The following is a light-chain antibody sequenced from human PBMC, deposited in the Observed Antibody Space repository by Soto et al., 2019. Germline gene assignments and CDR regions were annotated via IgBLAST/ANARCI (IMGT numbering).Light chain of an antibody. CDR3: QHYRNSLHT. CDR1: QSVSSTY. CDR2: GTS. Sequence: EIVLTQSPGTLSLSPGETAALSCRASQSVSSTYLAWYQQKPGQAPRLLMYGTSTRAAGIPDKFSGSGSGTDFTLTISRLEPEDFAVYYCQHYRNSLHTFGRGTKLEIK. J-gene: IGKJ2*01. V-gene: IGKV3-20*01.